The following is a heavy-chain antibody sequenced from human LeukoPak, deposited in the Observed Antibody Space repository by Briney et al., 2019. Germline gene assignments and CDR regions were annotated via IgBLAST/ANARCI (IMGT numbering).Heavy chain of an antibody. CDR1: GYSISSGYY. D-gene: IGHD2-2*02. CDR3: ARRPYTA. Sequence: SETLSLTCTVSGYSISSGYYWGWIRQPPGKGLEWIGSIYHSGSTNYNPSLKSRVTISVDTSKNQFSLKLSSVTAADTAVYYCARRPYTAWGQGTLVTVSS. V-gene: IGHV4-38-2*02. J-gene: IGHJ5*02. CDR2: IYHSGST.